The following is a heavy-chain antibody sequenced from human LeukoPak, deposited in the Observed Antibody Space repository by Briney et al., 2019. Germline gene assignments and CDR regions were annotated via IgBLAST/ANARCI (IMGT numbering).Heavy chain of an antibody. CDR2: IYSGGST. CDR1: GFTVSSNY. J-gene: IGHJ4*02. CDR3: ARDLEDYYDSSGYYRD. D-gene: IGHD3-22*01. Sequence: GGSLRLSCAASGFTVSSNYMSWVRQAPGKGLEWVSVIYSGGSTYYADSVKGRFTISRDNSKNTLYLQMNSLRAEDTAVYYCARDLEDYYDSSGYYRDWGQGTLVTVSS. V-gene: IGHV3-53*01.